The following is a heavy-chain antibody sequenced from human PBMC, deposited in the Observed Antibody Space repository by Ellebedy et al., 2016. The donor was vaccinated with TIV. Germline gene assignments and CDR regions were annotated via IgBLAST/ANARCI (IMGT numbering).Heavy chain of an antibody. CDR3: ARDWMVRGVSSFYYGLDV. V-gene: IGHV1-18*01. Sequence: ASVKVSXKASQYTFNRHGISWVRQAPGQGLQWMGWISADSGDTDYAQKFQDRLTMTTDTSTRTAYMELRTLTFDDTAVYYCARDWMVRGVSSFYYGLDVWGQGTTVTVSS. J-gene: IGHJ6*02. CDR1: QYTFNRHG. D-gene: IGHD3-10*01. CDR2: ISADSGDT.